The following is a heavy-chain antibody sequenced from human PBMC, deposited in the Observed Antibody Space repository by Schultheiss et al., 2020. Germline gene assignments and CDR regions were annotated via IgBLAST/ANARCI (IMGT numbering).Heavy chain of an antibody. D-gene: IGHD3-3*01. J-gene: IGHJ6*02. CDR2: IIPIFGTA. CDR3: AKRLFWSGYYTYYYYGMDV. CDR1: GYTFTGYY. Sequence: SVKVSCNASGYTFTGYYMHWVRQAPGQGLEWMGGIIPIFGTANYAQKFQGRVTITADESTSTAYMELSSLRSEDTAVYYCAKRLFWSGYYTYYYYGMDVWGQGTTVTVSS. V-gene: IGHV1-69*13.